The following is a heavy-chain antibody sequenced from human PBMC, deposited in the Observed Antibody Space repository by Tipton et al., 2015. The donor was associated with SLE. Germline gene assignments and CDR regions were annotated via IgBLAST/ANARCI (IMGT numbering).Heavy chain of an antibody. CDR3: ARSKGVGYFDY. CDR1: GLTVSSNY. V-gene: IGHV3-66*02. D-gene: IGHD1-26*01. Sequence: SLRLSCAASGLTVSSNYMSWVRQAPGKGLEWVSVIHSGGTTYYADSVKGRFTISRDDSKNTVYVQMNSLRAEDTAVYYCARSKGVGYFDYWGQGTLVTVSS. J-gene: IGHJ4*02. CDR2: IHSGGTT.